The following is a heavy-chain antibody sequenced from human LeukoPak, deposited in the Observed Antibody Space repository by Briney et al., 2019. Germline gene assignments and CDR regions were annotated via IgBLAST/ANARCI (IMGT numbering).Heavy chain of an antibody. J-gene: IGHJ4*02. CDR3: AKDWTPHNRVYDCFDF. CDR2: IGSGADL. V-gene: IGHV3-23*01. Sequence: GGSLRLSCAASGFAFGVHAMSWVRQAPGKGPEWVATIGSGADLFFAESVKGRSTISRDDPRNTLWLQMNSPRAEDTALYYCAKDWTPHNRVYDCFDFWGQGTQVTVSS. CDR1: GFAFGVHA. D-gene: IGHD3-16*01.